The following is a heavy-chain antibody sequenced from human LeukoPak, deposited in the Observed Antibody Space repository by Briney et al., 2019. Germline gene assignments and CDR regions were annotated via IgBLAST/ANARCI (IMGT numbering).Heavy chain of an antibody. CDR2: ISYDGSNK. Sequence: GGSLRLSCAASRFTFGRFGIHWVRQAPGKGLEWGADISYDGSNKYYADSVKARFTISRDNTKNTLYLQMNSLSADDTAVYYCARDKLRGSAGNYYYMDVWGKGTTVTVSS. CDR1: RFTFGRFG. CDR3: ARDKLRGSAGNYYYMDV. V-gene: IGHV3-30*03. J-gene: IGHJ6*03. D-gene: IGHD1-26*01.